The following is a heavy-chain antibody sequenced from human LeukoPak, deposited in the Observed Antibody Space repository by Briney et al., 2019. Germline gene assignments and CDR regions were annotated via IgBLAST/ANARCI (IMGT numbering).Heavy chain of an antibody. D-gene: IGHD1-26*01. CDR3: ARDLGEGAIRLILDY. V-gene: IGHV3-30-3*01. Sequence: PGRSLRLSCAASGFTFSSYAMHWVRQAPGRGLEWVAVISYDGSNKYYADSVKGRFTISRDNSKNTLYLQMNSLRAEDTAVYYCARDLGEGAIRLILDYWGQGTLVTVSS. J-gene: IGHJ4*02. CDR2: ISYDGSNK. CDR1: GFTFSSYA.